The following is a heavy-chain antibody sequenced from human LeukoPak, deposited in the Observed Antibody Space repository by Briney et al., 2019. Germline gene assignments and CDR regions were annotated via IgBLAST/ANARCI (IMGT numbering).Heavy chain of an antibody. J-gene: IGHJ4*02. CDR3: ARDPPFYYDSSGYYYAY. V-gene: IGHV1-2*02. Sequence: GASVKVSCKASGYTFTDYYMHWVRQAPGQGLEWMGWVNPNSGGTNYAQKFQGRVTMTTDTSTSTAYMELRSLRSDDTAVYYCARDPPFYYDSSGYYYAYWGQGTLVTVSS. CDR1: GYTFTDYY. D-gene: IGHD3-22*01. CDR2: VNPNSGGT.